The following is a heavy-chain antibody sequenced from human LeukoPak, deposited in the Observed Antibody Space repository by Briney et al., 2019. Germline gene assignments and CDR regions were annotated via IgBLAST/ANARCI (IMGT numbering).Heavy chain of an antibody. D-gene: IGHD6-19*01. CDR1: GGSISTSYW. V-gene: IGHV4-4*02. Sequence: SETLSLTCALSGGSISTSYWWSWVRQPPGKGLEWIGEIYPSGNTYYNPSLKSRVTISVDTSKKQFSLKLSSVTAADTAVYYCASTPSGSSAWYYFDKWGQGTLVTVSS. CDR2: IYPSGNT. J-gene: IGHJ4*02. CDR3: ASTPSGSSAWYYFDK.